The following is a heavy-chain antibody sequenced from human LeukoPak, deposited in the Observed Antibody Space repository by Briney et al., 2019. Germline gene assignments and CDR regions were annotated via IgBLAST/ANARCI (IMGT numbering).Heavy chain of an antibody. CDR2: ISSSGSTI. J-gene: IGHJ4*02. CDR1: GFTFSDYY. D-gene: IGHD3-10*01. CDR3: VRDQYGSGSYYNWGGIDY. V-gene: IGHV3-11*01. Sequence: GGSLRLSCAASGFTFSDYYMSWIRQAPGKGLEWVSYISSSGSTISYADSVKGRFTISRDNAKNSLYLQMNSLRAEDTAVYYCVRDQYGSGSYYNWGGIDYWGQGTLVTVSS.